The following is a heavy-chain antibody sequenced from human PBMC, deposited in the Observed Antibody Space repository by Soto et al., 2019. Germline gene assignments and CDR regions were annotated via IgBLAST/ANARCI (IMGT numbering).Heavy chain of an antibody. CDR1: GGSISSYY. CDR3: ARDLAAAGIEAFDI. CDR2: IYYSGST. D-gene: IGHD6-13*01. V-gene: IGHV4-59*01. J-gene: IGHJ3*02. Sequence: LSLTCTVSGGSISSYYWSWIRQPPGKGLEWIGYIYYSGSTNYNPSLKSRVTISVDTSKNQFSLKLSSVTAADTAVYYCARDLAAAGIEAFDIWGQGTMVTVSS.